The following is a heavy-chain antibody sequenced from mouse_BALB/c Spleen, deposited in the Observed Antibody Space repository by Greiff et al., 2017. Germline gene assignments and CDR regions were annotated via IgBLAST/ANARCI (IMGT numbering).Heavy chain of an antibody. J-gene: IGHJ4*01. CDR1: GYNFTSYW. Sequence: QVQLQQPGAELVKPGTSVKLSCKASGYNFTSYWINWVKLRPGQGLEWIGDIYPGSGSTNYNEKFKSKATLTVDTSSSTAYMQLSSLASEDSALYYCARGGLRGYAMDYWGQGTSVTVSS. CDR2: IYPGSGST. V-gene: IGHV1-55*01. CDR3: ARGGLRGYAMDY. D-gene: IGHD2-4*01.